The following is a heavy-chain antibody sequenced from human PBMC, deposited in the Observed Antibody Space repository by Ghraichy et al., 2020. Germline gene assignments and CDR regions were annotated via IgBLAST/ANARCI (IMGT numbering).Heavy chain of an antibody. CDR2: IYSGGST. CDR1: GATTNLNY. J-gene: IGHJ4*02. D-gene: IGHD3-22*01. CDR3: ARLRNSFYYILDY. V-gene: IGHV4-59*08. Sequence: SETLSLTCTVSGATTNLNYWTWIRQPPGKGLEWIGYIYSGGSTSYNPSLKSRVTISLDTSKKQFSLNLNSVTAADTAVYYCARLRNSFYYILDYWGQGALVTVSS.